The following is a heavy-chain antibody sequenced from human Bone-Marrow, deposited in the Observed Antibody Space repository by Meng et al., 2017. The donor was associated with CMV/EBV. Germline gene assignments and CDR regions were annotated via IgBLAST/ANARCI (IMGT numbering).Heavy chain of an antibody. CDR3: ARLFWGGSSYFDY. CDR2: IWYDGSNK. D-gene: IGHD1-26*01. V-gene: IGHV3-33*01. Sequence: GESLKISCAASGFTFSSYGMHWVRQAPGKGLEWVAVIWYDGSNKYYADSVKGRFTISRDNAKNSLYLQMNSLRAEDTAVYYCARLFWGGSSYFDYWGQGTLVTVSS. CDR1: GFTFSSYG. J-gene: IGHJ4*02.